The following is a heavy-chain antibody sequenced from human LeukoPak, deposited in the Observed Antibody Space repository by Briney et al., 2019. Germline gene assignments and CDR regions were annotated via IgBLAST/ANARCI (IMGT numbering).Heavy chain of an antibody. D-gene: IGHD4-17*01. CDR3: ALDPYGDSSFDY. V-gene: IGHV3-23*01. CDR1: GFTFSSYA. J-gene: IGHJ4*02. Sequence: PGGSLRLSCAASGFTFSSYAMSWVRQAPGKGLEWVSAVSGSGGSTYYADSVKGRFTISRDNSKNTLYLQMNSLRAEDTAVYYCALDPYGDSSFDYWGQGTLVTVSS. CDR2: VSGSGGST.